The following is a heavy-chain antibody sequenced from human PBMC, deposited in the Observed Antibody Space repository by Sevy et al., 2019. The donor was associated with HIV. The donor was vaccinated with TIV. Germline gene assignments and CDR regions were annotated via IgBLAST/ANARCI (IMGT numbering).Heavy chain of an antibody. CDR2: IRQDGNEL. V-gene: IGHV3-7*01. J-gene: IGHJ4*02. CDR1: GFTFDDYW. CDR3: ARRYFDL. Sequence: GRSLRLSCAASGFTFDDYWMQWVRQAPGKGLEWVANIRQDGNELYYADAVKGRFTISRDNAKESLFLQMTNLRVEDTAIYYCARRYFDLWGQGTLVTVSS.